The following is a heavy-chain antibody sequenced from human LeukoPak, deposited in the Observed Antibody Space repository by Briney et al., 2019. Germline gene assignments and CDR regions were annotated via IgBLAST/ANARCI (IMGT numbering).Heavy chain of an antibody. CDR1: GGSFSGYY. CDR2: INHSGST. D-gene: IGHD6-13*01. J-gene: IGHJ5*02. Sequence: SETLSLTCAVYGGSFSGYYWSWIRQPPGKGLEWIGEINHSGSTNYNPSLKSRVTISVDTSKNQFSLKLSSVTAADTAVYYCARGRSPGIAAAGNWFDPWGQGTLVTVSS. CDR3: ARGRSPGIAAAGNWFDP. V-gene: IGHV4-34*01.